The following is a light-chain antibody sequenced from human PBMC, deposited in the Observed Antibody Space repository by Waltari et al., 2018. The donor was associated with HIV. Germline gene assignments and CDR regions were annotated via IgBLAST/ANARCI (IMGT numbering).Light chain of an antibody. CDR3: QSADSSVVV. Sequence: SYELTQPPSVSVSPGQTARITCSGDALPKQYAYWYQQKPGQAPVLVIYKDSERPSGIPGRFSGSSSGTTVTLTISGVQAEDEADYYCQSADSSVVVFGGGTKLTVL. CDR2: KDS. V-gene: IGLV3-25*03. CDR1: ALPKQY. J-gene: IGLJ2*01.